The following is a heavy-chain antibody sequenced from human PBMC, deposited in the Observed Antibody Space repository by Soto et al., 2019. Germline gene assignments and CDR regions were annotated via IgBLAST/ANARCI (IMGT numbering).Heavy chain of an antibody. CDR3: ARHHDY. V-gene: IGHV4-59*08. Sequence: SETLSLTCTVSGVSISSYYWSWIRQPPGKGLEWIGYIYYSGSTNYNPSLKSRVTISVDTSKNQFSLKLSSVTAADTAVYYCARHHDYWGQGTLVTVS. CDR2: IYYSGST. J-gene: IGHJ4*02. CDR1: GVSISSYY.